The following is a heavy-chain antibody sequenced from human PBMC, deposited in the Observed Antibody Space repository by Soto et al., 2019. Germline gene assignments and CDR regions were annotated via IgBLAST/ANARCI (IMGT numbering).Heavy chain of an antibody. J-gene: IGHJ4*02. CDR1: GLTFSNYA. Sequence: EVQMLESGGALVQPGGSLRLSCAESGLTFSNYAMSWVRQAPGKGLEWVSGLSGSGESTYYADSVKGRFTISRDNSKNTLYLQMNSLRVDDTAVYYCAKDHFVGPAPNYFDYWGQGTLVTVSS. V-gene: IGHV3-23*01. CDR2: LSGSGEST. CDR3: AKDHFVGPAPNYFDY.